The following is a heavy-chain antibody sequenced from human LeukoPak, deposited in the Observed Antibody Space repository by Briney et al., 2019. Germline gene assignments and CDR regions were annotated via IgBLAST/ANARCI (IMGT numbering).Heavy chain of an antibody. J-gene: IGHJ4*02. V-gene: IGHV4-59*01. D-gene: IGHD6-13*01. CDR1: GGSISSYY. CDR2: IYYSGST. Sequence: SETLSLTCTVSGGSISSYYWSWIRQPPGKGLEWIGYIYYSGSTNYNPSLKSRVTISVDTSENQFSLKLSSVTAADTAVYYCGGIAAAGRDVDYWGQGTLVTVSS. CDR3: GGIAAAGRDVDY.